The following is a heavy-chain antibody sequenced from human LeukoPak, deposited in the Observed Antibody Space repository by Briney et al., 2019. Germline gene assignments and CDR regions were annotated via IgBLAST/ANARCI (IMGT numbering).Heavy chain of an antibody. CDR2: IYYSGST. V-gene: IGHV4-59*11. CDR1: GGSISSQY. Sequence: SETLSLTCTVSGGSISSQYWSWIRQPPGKGLEWIGYIYYSGSTNYNPSLKSRVTISVDTSKNQFSLKLSSVTAADTAVYYCAREDPQTTVPEGMDVWGQGTTVTVSS. J-gene: IGHJ6*02. D-gene: IGHD4-17*01. CDR3: AREDPQTTVPEGMDV.